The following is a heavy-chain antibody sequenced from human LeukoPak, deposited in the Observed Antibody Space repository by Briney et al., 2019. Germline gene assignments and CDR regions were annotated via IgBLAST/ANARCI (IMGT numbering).Heavy chain of an antibody. Sequence: SETLSLTCTVSGGSISSSSYYWGRIRQPPGKGLEWIGSIYYSGSTYYNPSLKSRVTISVDTSKNQFSLKLSSETAADTAVYYCARHYYDFWSGYYTGFDYWGQGTLVTVSS. J-gene: IGHJ4*02. D-gene: IGHD3-3*01. CDR3: ARHYYDFWSGYYTGFDY. CDR1: GGSISSSSYY. V-gene: IGHV4-39*01. CDR2: IYYSGST.